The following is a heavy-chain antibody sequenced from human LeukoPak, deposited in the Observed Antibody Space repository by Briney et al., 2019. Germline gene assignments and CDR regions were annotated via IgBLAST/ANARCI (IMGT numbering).Heavy chain of an antibody. CDR1: GFTFSTYS. CDR3: AGYVSSGRRDAFDI. Sequence: AGGSLRLSCAASGFTFSTYSMNWVRQAPGKGLEWVSSITRSSYIYYADSVKGQFTISRDNAKNSLYLQMNSLRAEDTAVYYCAGYVSSGRRDAFDIWGQGTMVTVSS. V-gene: IGHV3-21*01. CDR2: ITRSSYI. D-gene: IGHD3-22*01. J-gene: IGHJ3*02.